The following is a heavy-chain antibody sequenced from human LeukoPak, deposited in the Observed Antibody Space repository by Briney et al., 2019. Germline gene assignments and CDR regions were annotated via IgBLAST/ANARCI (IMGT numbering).Heavy chain of an antibody. CDR1: GYSFTSYW. D-gene: IGHD5-12*01. Sequence: GESLKISCKGSGYSFTSYWIGWVRQMPGKGLEWMGIIYPGDSDTRYSPSFQGQVTISADKSISTAYLQWSSLKASGTAMYYCARRGYSGYDPGEFDYWGQGTLVTVSS. V-gene: IGHV5-51*01. CDR2: IYPGDSDT. CDR3: ARRGYSGYDPGEFDY. J-gene: IGHJ4*02.